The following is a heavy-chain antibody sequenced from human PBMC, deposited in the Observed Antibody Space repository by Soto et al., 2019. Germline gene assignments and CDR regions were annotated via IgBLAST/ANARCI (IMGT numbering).Heavy chain of an antibody. Sequence: QVQLQESGPGLVKPSQTLSLTCTVSGGSISSGDYYWSWIRQPPGKGLEWIGYIYYSGSTYYNPSLKSRLTISVDTSKNHFALKLTSVTAADTAVYYCARGKVFPVGGMDVWGQGTTVTVSS. CDR2: IYYSGST. CDR3: ARGKVFPVGGMDV. V-gene: IGHV4-30-4*01. CDR1: GGSISSGDYY. J-gene: IGHJ6*02.